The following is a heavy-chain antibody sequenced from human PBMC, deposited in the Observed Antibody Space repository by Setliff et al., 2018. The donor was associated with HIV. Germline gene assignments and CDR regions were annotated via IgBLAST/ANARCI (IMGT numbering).Heavy chain of an antibody. CDR3: ARDRASSGYYARFDH. CDR1: GFSFSRHY. D-gene: IGHD3-22*01. J-gene: IGHJ4*02. CDR2: INQDGSDI. V-gene: IGHV3-7*05. Sequence: GGSLRLSCVASGFSFSRHYLTWVRQAPGKGLEWVANINQDGSDIHYVDSVKGRFTISRDNAKNSCYLRMNSLRAEDTAMYYCARDRASSGYYARFDHWGQGTLVTVSS.